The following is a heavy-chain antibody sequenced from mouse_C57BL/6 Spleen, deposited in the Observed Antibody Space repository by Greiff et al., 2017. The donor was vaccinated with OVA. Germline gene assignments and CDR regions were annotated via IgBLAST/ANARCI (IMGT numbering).Heavy chain of an antibody. V-gene: IGHV5-17*01. CDR3: ASKGYYGSLDY. CDR2: ISSGSSTI. Sequence: EVKLVESGGGLVKPGGSLKLSCAASGFTFSDYGMHWVRQAPEKGLEWVAYISSGSSTIYYAYTVTGRFTISRDNAKNNMFLQMTSLRSDDTAMYYCASKGYYGSLDYWGQGTTLTVSS. J-gene: IGHJ2*01. CDR1: GFTFSDYG. D-gene: IGHD1-1*01.